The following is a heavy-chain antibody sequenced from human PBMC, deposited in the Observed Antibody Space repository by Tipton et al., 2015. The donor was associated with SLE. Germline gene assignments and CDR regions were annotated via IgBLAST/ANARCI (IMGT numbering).Heavy chain of an antibody. Sequence: TLSLTCTVSGDSFSSYYWSWIRQPAGKGLEWIGRVSISGNTNYNPSLKSRVTMSLDTSKNQLSLELTSVTAADTAVYYCAKEGGSESHDGFDIWGQGTMVTVSS. CDR2: VSISGNT. J-gene: IGHJ3*02. CDR3: AKEGGSESHDGFDI. CDR1: GDSFSSYY. D-gene: IGHD3-10*01. V-gene: IGHV4-4*07.